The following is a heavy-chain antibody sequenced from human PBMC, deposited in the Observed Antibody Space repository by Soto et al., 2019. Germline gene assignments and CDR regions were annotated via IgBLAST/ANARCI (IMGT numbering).Heavy chain of an antibody. CDR3: ARDRGRVAVASYGMDV. CDR2: IIPIFGTA. Sequence: QVQLVQSGAEVKKPGSSVKVSCKASGGTFSSYAISWVRQAPGQGLEWMGGIIPIFGTANYAQKFQGRVTSTADESTSTADMELSSLRSEDTAVYYCARDRGRVAVASYGMDVWGQGTTVTVSS. CDR1: GGTFSSYA. J-gene: IGHJ6*02. V-gene: IGHV1-69*01. D-gene: IGHD6-19*01.